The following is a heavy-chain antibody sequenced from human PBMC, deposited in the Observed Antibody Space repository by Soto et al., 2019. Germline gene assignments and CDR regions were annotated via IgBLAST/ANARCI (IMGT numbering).Heavy chain of an antibody. CDR2: ISSTTNYI. Sequence: GGSLRLSCAASGFTFTRYSMNWVRQAPGKGLEWVSSISSTTNYIYYGDSMKGRFTISRDNAKNSLYLEMNSLRAEDTAVYYCARETEDLTSNFDYWGQGTLVTVSS. CDR1: GFTFTRYS. J-gene: IGHJ4*02. CDR3: ARETEDLTSNFDY. V-gene: IGHV3-21*06.